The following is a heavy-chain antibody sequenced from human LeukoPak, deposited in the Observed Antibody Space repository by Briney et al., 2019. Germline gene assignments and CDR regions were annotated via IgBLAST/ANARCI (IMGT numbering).Heavy chain of an antibody. CDR2: ISANGADK. CDR1: RFTFCTYA. V-gene: IGHV3-23*01. CDR3: ANYRKPQGLDY. D-gene: IGHD1-14*01. Sequence: GGSLRLSCAVSRFTFCTYAMSWVRQAPGQGLEWVSAISANGADKYYADSVKGRFTISRDNSKNTLFLQMTSLRVEDTAVYYCANYRKPQGLDYWGQGTLVTVSS. J-gene: IGHJ4*02.